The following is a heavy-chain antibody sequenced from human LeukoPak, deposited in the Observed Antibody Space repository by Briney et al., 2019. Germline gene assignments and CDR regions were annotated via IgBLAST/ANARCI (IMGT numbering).Heavy chain of an antibody. D-gene: IGHD2-2*01. Sequence: PSETLSLTCTVSGGSSSSSSYYWGWIRQPPGKVLEWIGSNYYSGSTYYNPSLKSRVTISVDTSNNPFSLKLSSVTAADTAVYYCARQQKVPAAIARYSRTTEYDYWGQGTLVTVSS. V-gene: IGHV4-39*01. CDR3: ARQQKVPAAIARYSRTTEYDY. CDR1: GGSSSSSSYY. J-gene: IGHJ4*02. CDR2: NYYSGST.